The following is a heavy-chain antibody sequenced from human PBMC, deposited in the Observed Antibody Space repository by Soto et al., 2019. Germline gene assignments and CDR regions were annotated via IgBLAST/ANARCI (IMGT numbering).Heavy chain of an antibody. Sequence: QVQLQESGPGLVKPSETLSLTCTVSGGSISSYYWSWIRQPPGKGLEWIGYIYYSGITDYNPSLKRRVTISVDTSKSQFSLKLSSVTAADTAVYYCARGGGVYYFDSWGQGTLVTVSS. CDR3: ARGGGVYYFDS. CDR2: IYYSGIT. CDR1: GGSISSYY. V-gene: IGHV4-59*01. J-gene: IGHJ4*02. D-gene: IGHD2-8*02.